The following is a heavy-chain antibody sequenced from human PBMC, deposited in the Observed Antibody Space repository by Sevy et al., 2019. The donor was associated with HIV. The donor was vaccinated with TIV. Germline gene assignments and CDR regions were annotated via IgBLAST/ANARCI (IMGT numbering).Heavy chain of an antibody. CDR2: ISSSGSTI. Sequence: GGSLRLSCAASGFTFSDYYMSWIRQAPGKGLEWGSYISSSGSTIYSADSVKGRFTISRDNAKNSLYLQMNSLRAEDTAVYYCATDRGTAISNAFDIWGQGTMVTVSS. CDR1: GFTFSDYY. D-gene: IGHD2-21*02. J-gene: IGHJ3*02. V-gene: IGHV3-11*01. CDR3: ATDRGTAISNAFDI.